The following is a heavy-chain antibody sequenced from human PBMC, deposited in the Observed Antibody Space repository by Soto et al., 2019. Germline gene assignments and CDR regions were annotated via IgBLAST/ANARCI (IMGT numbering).Heavy chain of an antibody. V-gene: IGHV1-18*01. CDR1: GYTFSDYG. CDR3: AREPLETPPDH. J-gene: IGHJ4*02. CDR2: ISAKNGNT. Sequence: QVQLVQSGADVKKPGASVKVSCKTSGYTFSDYGISWVRQAPGQGLEWMGWISAKNGNTNFAQKFRGRVTMTTDTSTSTVYMEVRNLKLDDTAVYYCAREPLETPPDHWGQGTLVTVSS.